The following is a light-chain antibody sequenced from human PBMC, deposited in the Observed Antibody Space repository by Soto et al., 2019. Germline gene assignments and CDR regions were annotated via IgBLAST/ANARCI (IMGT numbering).Light chain of an antibody. J-gene: IGLJ1*01. CDR2: DVS. CDR1: SSDVGNYNY. Sequence: QSALTQPASVSGSPGQSITISCTGTSSDVGNYNYVSWYQHHPGKAPKLMIYDVSNRPSGVSNRFSGSKSGNTASLTISGLQAADEADYYCSSYTSSSTPCVFGTGTRSPS. V-gene: IGLV2-14*03. CDR3: SSYTSSSTPCV.